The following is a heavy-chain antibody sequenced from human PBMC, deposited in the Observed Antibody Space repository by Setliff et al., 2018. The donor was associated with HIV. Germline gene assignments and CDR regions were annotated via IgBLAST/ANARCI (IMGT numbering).Heavy chain of an antibody. V-gene: IGHV1-69*05. CDR2: TIPIFGTA. D-gene: IGHD2-15*01. CDR1: GGTFSSYA. CDR3: ARDLKSQEGYCSGGSCNRGMSDY. J-gene: IGHJ4*02. Sequence: GASVKVSCKASGGTFSSYAISWVRQAPGQGLEWMGGTIPIFGTANYAQKFQGRVTITTDESTTTAYMELSSLRSEDTALYYCARDLKSQEGYCSGGSCNRGMSDYWGQGTLVTVSS.